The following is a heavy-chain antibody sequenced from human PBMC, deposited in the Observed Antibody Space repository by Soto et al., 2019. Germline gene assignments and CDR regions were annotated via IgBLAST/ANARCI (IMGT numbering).Heavy chain of an antibody. CDR3: ARGPQATRGYRFFHP. CDR2: INHGGIT. CDR1: GESFTGYY. D-gene: IGHD5-18*01. Sequence: SETLSLTCAVHGESFTGYYCSWIRQPPWKGLEWIGEINHGGITNYNPSLESRVTISVDTSNDQISLKLDSVTAADTATYYCARGPQATRGYRFFHPSGQGTLVNVSS. V-gene: IGHV4-34*01. J-gene: IGHJ5*01.